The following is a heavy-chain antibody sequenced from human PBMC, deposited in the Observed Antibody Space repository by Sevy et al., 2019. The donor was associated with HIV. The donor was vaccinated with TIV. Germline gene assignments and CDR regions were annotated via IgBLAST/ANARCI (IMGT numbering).Heavy chain of an antibody. CDR3: AREAGIVANIHSQYYFDY. CDR1: GGSISSGDYY. Sequence: SETLSLTCTVSGGSISSGDYYWSWIRQPPGKGLEWIGYIYYSGSTYYNPSLKSRVTISVDTSKNQFSLKLSSVTAADTAVYYCAREAGIVANIHSQYYFDYWGQGTLVTVSS. J-gene: IGHJ4*02. V-gene: IGHV4-30-4*01. D-gene: IGHD5-12*01. CDR2: IYYSGST.